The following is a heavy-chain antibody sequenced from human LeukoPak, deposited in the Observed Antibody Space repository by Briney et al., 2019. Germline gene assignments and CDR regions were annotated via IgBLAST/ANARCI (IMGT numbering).Heavy chain of an antibody. Sequence: GGSLRLSCAASGLTFSSFGMHWVRQAPGKGLEWVAVTSFDGGNKHYADSVKGRFTISRDNSKNTLYLQMNSLRAEDTAVYYCARDSSSGANWFDPWGQGTLVTVSS. D-gene: IGHD6-6*01. J-gene: IGHJ5*02. CDR1: GLTFSSFG. V-gene: IGHV3-30*03. CDR2: TSFDGGNK. CDR3: ARDSSSGANWFDP.